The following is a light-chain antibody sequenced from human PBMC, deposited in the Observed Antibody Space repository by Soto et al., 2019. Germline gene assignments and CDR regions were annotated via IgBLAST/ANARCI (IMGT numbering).Light chain of an antibody. J-gene: IGLJ2*01. CDR1: SSNIGDSY. CDR3: AVWDDSLSGPV. Sequence: QSVLTQPPSASGTPGQRVTLSCSGGSSNIGDSYVYWYQQLPGAAPQVLIYKNDHWASGVPDRFSGAKSGTSASLAISGVRSEDEEDYYCAVWDDSLSGPVFGGGTKVTVL. CDR2: KND. V-gene: IGLV1-47*01.